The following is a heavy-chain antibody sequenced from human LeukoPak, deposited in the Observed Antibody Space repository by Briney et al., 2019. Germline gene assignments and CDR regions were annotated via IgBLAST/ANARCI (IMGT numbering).Heavy chain of an antibody. Sequence: GGSLRLSCAASGFTFSSYAMSWVRQAPGKGLEWVAVISYDGSNKYYADSVKGRFTISRDNSKNTLYLQMNSLRAEDTAVYYCAREDCSSTSCPDYRGQGTLVTVSS. D-gene: IGHD2-2*01. J-gene: IGHJ4*02. CDR3: AREDCSSTSCPDY. CDR2: ISYDGSNK. CDR1: GFTFSSYA. V-gene: IGHV3-30-3*01.